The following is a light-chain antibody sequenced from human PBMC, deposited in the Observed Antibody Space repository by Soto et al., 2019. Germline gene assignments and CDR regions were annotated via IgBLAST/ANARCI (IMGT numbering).Light chain of an antibody. CDR3: QQYNNWPPWA. V-gene: IGKV3-15*01. Sequence: EIVMTQSPATLSVSPGERATLSCRASQSVSSNLAWYQQKPGRAPRLLIYGASTRVTGVPARFSGSGSGTEFTLTISSRQSEDFSVYDCQQYNNWPPWAFGQGTKVEIK. J-gene: IGKJ1*01. CDR1: QSVSSN. CDR2: GAS.